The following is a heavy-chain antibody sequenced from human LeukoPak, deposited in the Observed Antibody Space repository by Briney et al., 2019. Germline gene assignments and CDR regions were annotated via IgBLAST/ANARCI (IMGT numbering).Heavy chain of an antibody. Sequence: GGSLRLSCAASGFTFSTYAMSWVRQAPGKGLEWVSSISIGGADTYYADSMKGRFTISRDNSKSTLFLQMNSLTAEDTAVYYCARQGNNWFDPWGQGTLVTVSS. CDR3: ARQGNNWFDP. CDR1: GFTFSTYA. CDR2: ISIGGADT. V-gene: IGHV3-23*01. J-gene: IGHJ5*02.